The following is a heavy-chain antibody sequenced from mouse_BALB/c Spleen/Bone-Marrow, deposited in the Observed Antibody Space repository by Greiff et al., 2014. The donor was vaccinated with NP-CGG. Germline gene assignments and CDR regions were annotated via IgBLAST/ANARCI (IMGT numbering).Heavy chain of an antibody. Sequence: EVQLQESGAELVKPGASVKLSCKASGFNIKDTYMHWVKQRPEQGLEWIGRIDPANGNTKYDPKFQGKATITADTSSNTAYLQLSSLTSEDTAVYYCAPYYYGSSQFAYWGQGTLVTVSA. V-gene: IGHV14-3*02. D-gene: IGHD1-1*01. CDR3: APYYYGSSQFAY. J-gene: IGHJ3*01. CDR2: IDPANGNT. CDR1: GFNIKDTY.